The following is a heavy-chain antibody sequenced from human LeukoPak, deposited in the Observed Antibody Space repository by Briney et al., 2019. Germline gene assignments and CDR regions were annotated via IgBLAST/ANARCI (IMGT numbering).Heavy chain of an antibody. V-gene: IGHV3-7*01. CDR2: IKEDGSEK. Sequence: GGSLRLSCTASGFSFSNHYMRWIRQAPGQGLEWVAAIKEDGSEKDYVDSVKGRFTISRDNAKNSLYLQMNNLRAEDTAVYYCATYTNWVAGDVWGQGTSVSVSS. J-gene: IGHJ6*02. CDR3: ATYTNWVAGDV. CDR1: GFSFSNHY. D-gene: IGHD1-1*01.